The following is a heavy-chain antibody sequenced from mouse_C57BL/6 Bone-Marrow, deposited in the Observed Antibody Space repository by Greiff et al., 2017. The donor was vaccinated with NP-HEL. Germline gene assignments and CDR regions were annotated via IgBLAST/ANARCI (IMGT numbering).Heavy chain of an antibody. V-gene: IGHV2-6-1*01. CDR3: ARHALFYGSSYNYAMDY. CDR2: IWSDGST. Sequence: VQLKESGPGLVAPSQSLSITCTVSGFSLTSYGVHWVRQPPGKGLEWLVVIWSDGSTTYNSALKSRLSISKDNSKSQVFLKMNSLQTDDTAMYYCARHALFYGSSYNYAMDYWGQGTSVTVSS. CDR1: GFSLTSYG. J-gene: IGHJ4*01. D-gene: IGHD1-1*01.